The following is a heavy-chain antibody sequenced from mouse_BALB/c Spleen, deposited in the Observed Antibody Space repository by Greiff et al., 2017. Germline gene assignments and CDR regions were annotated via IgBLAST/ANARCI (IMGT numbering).Heavy chain of an antibody. CDR2: INPYNDGT. D-gene: IGHD2-4*01. CDR1: GYTFTSYV. V-gene: IGHV1-14*01. J-gene: IGHJ4*01. Sequence: QLQQSGPELVKPGASVKMSCKASGYTFTSYVMHWVKQKPGQGLEWIGYINPYNDGTKYNEKFKGKATLTSDKSSSTAYMELSSLTSEDSAVYYCARYYDYYYYAMDYWGQGTSVTVSS. CDR3: ARYYDYYYYAMDY.